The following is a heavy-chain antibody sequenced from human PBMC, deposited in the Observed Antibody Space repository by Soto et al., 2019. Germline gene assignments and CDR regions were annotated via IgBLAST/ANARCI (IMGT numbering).Heavy chain of an antibody. J-gene: IGHJ4*02. CDR2: INSDGCST. CDR3: ALSHTVTTDY. CDR1: GLTFSSDW. D-gene: IGHD4-17*01. Sequence: EVQLVDAGGGLVQPGGSLRLSCAASGLTFSSDWMHWVRQAPGKGLVWVSRINSDGCSTSYADSVKRRFTISRDNAKNTLYLQMNSLRAEDTAVYYCALSHTVTTDYWCQGTLVTVS. V-gene: IGHV3-74*01.